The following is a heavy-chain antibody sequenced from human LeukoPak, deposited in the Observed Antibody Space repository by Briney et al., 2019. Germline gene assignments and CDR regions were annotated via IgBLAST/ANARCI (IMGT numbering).Heavy chain of an antibody. CDR2: IIPIFGTA. Sequence: SVKVSCMASGGTFSSYAISWVRQAPGQGLEWMGGIIPIFGTANYAQKFQGRVTITADGSTSTAYMELSSLRSEDTAVYCCARALDSSGYYAYWGQGTLVTVSS. CDR1: GGTFSSYA. J-gene: IGHJ4*02. CDR3: ARALDSSGYYAY. D-gene: IGHD3-22*01. V-gene: IGHV1-69*13.